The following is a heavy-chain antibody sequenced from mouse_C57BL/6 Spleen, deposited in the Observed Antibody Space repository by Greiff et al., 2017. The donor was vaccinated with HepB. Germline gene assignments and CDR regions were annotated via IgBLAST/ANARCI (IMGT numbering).Heavy chain of an antibody. D-gene: IGHD6-5*01. V-gene: IGHV3-6*01. CDR1: GYSITSGYY. Sequence: ESGPGLVKPSQSLSLTCSVTGYSITSGYYWNWIRQFPGNKLEWMGYISYDGSNNYNPSLKNRISITRDTSKNQFFLKLNSVTTEDTATYYCARGLLGSSTWDYWGQGTTLTVSS. J-gene: IGHJ2*01. CDR2: ISYDGSN. CDR3: ARGLLGSSTWDY.